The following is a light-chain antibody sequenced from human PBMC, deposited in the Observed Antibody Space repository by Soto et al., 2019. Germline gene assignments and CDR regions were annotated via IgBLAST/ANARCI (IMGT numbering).Light chain of an antibody. CDR3: AAWDDSLSGYVV. CDR2: RNN. Sequence: QSVLTQPPSASGTPGQRVTISCSGSSSNIGSNYVYWYQQLPGTAPKLLIYRNNQRPSGVRDRFSGSKSGTSASLAISGLRSEDEADYYCAAWDDSLSGYVVFGGGTKLTVL. CDR1: SSNIGSNY. J-gene: IGLJ2*01. V-gene: IGLV1-47*01.